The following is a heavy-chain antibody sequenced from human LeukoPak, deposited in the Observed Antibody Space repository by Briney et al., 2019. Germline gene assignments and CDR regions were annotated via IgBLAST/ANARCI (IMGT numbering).Heavy chain of an antibody. J-gene: IGHJ4*02. CDR2: ISSGGTTI. D-gene: IGHD6-19*01. CDR1: GFTFSTYS. Sequence: GGSLRLSCAASGFTFSTYSMNWVRQAPGEGLEWVSYISSGGTTIYYADSVKGRFTISRDNAKNSLYLQMNSLRAEDTAVYYCARDPAGAGIYYDYWGQGTLVTVSS. V-gene: IGHV3-48*01. CDR3: ARDPAGAGIYYDY.